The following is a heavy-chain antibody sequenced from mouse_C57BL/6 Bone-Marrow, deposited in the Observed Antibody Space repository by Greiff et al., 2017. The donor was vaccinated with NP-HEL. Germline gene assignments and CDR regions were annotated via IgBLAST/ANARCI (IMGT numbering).Heavy chain of an antibody. V-gene: IGHV1-42*01. CDR3: ARSEGYAMDY. CDR1: GYSFTGYY. J-gene: IGHJ4*01. Sequence: EVQLVESGPELVKPGASVKISCKASGYSFTGYYMNWVKQSPEKSLEWIGEINPSTGGTTYNQKFKAKATLTVDKSSSTAYMQLKSLTSEDSAVYYCARSEGYAMDYWGQGTSVTVSS. CDR2: INPSTGGT.